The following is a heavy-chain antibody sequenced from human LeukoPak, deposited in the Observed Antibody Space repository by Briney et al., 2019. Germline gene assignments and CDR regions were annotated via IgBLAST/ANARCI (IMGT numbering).Heavy chain of an antibody. CDR2: ISYDGNNK. J-gene: IGHJ6*02. CDR3: AKVGDGMDV. D-gene: IGHD1-26*01. Sequence: GRSLRLSCAASGFTFSVYGMHWVRQAPGKGLEWVATISYDGNNKYYEDSVKGRFTISRDDSKNTLYLQMNSLRAEDTAVYYCAKVGDGMDVWGQGTTVTVSS. CDR1: GFTFSVYG. V-gene: IGHV3-30*18.